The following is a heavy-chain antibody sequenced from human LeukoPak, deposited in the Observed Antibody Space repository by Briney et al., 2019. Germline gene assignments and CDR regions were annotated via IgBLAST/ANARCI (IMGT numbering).Heavy chain of an antibody. V-gene: IGHV3-21*01. CDR3: ARVSGRLERQSDLDY. D-gene: IGHD1-1*01. Sequence: GGSLRLSCAASGFTFAIYSMNWVRQAPGKGLEWVSSISGDSTYIYNAGSVKGRFTISRDDAQASLYLQMISLRADDTAVYYCARVSGRLERQSDLDYWGQGTLVIVSS. CDR1: GFTFAIYS. J-gene: IGHJ4*02. CDR2: ISGDSTYI.